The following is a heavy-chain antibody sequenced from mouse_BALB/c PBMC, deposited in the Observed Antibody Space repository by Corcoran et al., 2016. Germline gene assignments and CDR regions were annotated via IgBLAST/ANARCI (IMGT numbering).Heavy chain of an antibody. V-gene: IGHV1S136*01. CDR2: INPYNDGT. CDR3: ARRLTRKAMDY. CDR1: GYTFTSYV. D-gene: IGHD1-2*01. J-gene: IGHJ4*01. Sequence: EVQLQQSGPELVKPGASVKMSCKASGYTFTSYVMHWVKQKPGQGLEWIGYINPYNDGTKYNEKFKGKATLTSDKSSSTAYMELSSLTSEDSAVYDCARRLTRKAMDYWGQGTSVTVSS.